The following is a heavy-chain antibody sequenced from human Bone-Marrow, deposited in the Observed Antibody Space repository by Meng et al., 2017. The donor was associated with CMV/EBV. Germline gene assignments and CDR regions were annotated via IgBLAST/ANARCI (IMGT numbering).Heavy chain of an antibody. CDR3: ARDFDHYCSSTSRYTAWYYYGMDF. J-gene: IGHJ6*02. D-gene: IGHD2-2*02. CDR2: IIPIFGTA. Sequence: SVKVSCKASGGTFSSYAISWVRQAPGQGLEWMGGIIPIFGTANYAQKFQGRVTITTDESTSTAYMELSSLRSEDTAVYYCARDFDHYCSSTSRYTAWYYYGMDFWGPGTTVNVSS. CDR1: GGTFSSYA. V-gene: IGHV1-69*05.